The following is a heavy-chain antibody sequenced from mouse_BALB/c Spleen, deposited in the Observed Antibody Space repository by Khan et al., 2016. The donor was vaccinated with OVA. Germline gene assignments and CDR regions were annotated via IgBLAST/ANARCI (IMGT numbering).Heavy chain of an antibody. J-gene: IGHJ3*01. Sequence: EVELVESGGGLVKPGGSLTLSCAASGFTFSDYYMYWVRQTPEKRLEWVATISDGGSYTYYPDSVKGRFTISRDNAKNNLYLQMSSLKSEDTYMYYWARAGYGGFAYWGQGTLVTVSA. V-gene: IGHV5-4*02. CDR1: GFTFSDYY. CDR3: ARAGYGGFAY. D-gene: IGHD1-1*02. CDR2: ISDGGSYT.